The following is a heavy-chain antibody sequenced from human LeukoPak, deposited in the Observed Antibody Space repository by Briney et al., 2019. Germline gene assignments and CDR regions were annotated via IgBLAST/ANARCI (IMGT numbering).Heavy chain of an antibody. J-gene: IGHJ4*02. D-gene: IGHD5-24*01. V-gene: IGHV3-30*04. CDR2: ISYDGNNK. Sequence: PGGSLRLSCAASGSTFSSYAMHWVRQAPGKGLEWVAVISYDGNNKYYADSVKGRFTISRDNSKNTLYLQMNSLRAEDTAVYYCARADELDYWGQGTLVTVSS. CDR1: GSTFSSYA. CDR3: ARADELDY.